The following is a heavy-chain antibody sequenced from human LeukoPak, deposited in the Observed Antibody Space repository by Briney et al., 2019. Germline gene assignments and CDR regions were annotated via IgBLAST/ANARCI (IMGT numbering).Heavy chain of an antibody. CDR1: GFTFSSYG. CDR2: ISYDGSNK. CDR3: ATNRWELLY. V-gene: IGHV3-30*03. Sequence: GGSLRLSCAASGFTFSSYGMHWVRQAPGKGLEWVAVISYDGSNKYYADSVKGRFTISRDNSKNTLYLQMNSLRAEDTAVYYCATNRWELLYWGQGTLVTVSS. D-gene: IGHD1-26*01. J-gene: IGHJ4*02.